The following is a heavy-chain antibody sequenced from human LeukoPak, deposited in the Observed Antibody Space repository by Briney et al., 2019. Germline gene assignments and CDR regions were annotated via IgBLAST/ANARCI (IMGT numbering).Heavy chain of an antibody. CDR3: ARRATGTGNAFDI. V-gene: IGHV5-51*01. CDR2: IYPGDSDT. J-gene: IGHJ3*02. CDR1: GYSFTSYW. D-gene: IGHD1-7*01. Sequence: GESLKISCKGSGYSFTSYWIGWVRQMPGKGLEWMGIIYPGDSDTTYSPSFQGQVTISADRSISTAYLQWSSLKASDTAMYYCARRATGTGNAFDIWGQGTMVTDSS.